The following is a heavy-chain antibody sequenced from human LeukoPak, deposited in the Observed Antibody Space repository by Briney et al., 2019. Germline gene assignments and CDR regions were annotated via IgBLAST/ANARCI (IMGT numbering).Heavy chain of an antibody. CDR3: ARDVSSSWYGSQSNWFDP. Sequence: PGGSLRLSCAVSGFTFSSYGMHWVRQAPGKGLEWVAVIWYDGSNKYYADSVRGRFTISRDNSKNTLYLQMNSLRAEDTAVYYCARDVSSSWYGSQSNWFDPWGQGTLVTVSS. V-gene: IGHV3-33*01. D-gene: IGHD6-13*01. CDR1: GFTFSSYG. J-gene: IGHJ5*02. CDR2: IWYDGSNK.